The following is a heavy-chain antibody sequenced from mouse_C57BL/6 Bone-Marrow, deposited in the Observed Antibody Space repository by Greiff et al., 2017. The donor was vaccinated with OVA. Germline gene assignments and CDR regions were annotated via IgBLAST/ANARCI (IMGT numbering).Heavy chain of an antibody. V-gene: IGHV1-26*01. CDR1: GYTFTDYY. CDR2: FIPNNGGT. J-gene: IGHJ1*03. CDR3: ASPYGSSDWYFDV. Sequence: VQLKQSGPELVKPGASVKISCKASGYTFTDYYMTWVKQSHGKSLDWIGDFIPNNGGTSYNQKFKGKATLTVDKSSSTAYMELRSLTSEDSAVYYCASPYGSSDWYFDVWGTGTTVTVSS. D-gene: IGHD1-1*01.